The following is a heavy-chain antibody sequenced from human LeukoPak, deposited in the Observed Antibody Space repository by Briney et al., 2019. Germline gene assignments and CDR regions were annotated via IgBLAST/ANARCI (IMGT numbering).Heavy chain of an antibody. V-gene: IGHV4-30-4*01. CDR1: GGSISSSSYY. Sequence: SETLSLTCTVSGGSISSSSYYWSWIRQPPGKGLEWIGYIYYSGSTYYNPSLKSRVTISVDTSKNQFSLKLSSVTAADTAVYYCARVNRYNWNYVDYWGQGTLVTVSS. CDR2: IYYSGST. J-gene: IGHJ4*02. D-gene: IGHD1-20*01. CDR3: ARVNRYNWNYVDY.